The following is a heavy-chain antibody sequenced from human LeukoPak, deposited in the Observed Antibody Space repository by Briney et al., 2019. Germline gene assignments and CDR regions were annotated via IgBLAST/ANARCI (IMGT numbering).Heavy chain of an antibody. CDR1: GFTFSSYS. CDR2: ISSSSSYI. V-gene: IGHV3-21*01. D-gene: IGHD7-27*01. Sequence: GGSLRLSCAASGFTFSSYSMNWVRQAPGKGLEWVSSISSSSSYIYYADSVKGRFTISRDNAKNSLYLQMNSLRAEDTAVYYCARDEFQLGMPGTFDYWGQGTLVTVSS. CDR3: ARDEFQLGMPGTFDY. J-gene: IGHJ4*02.